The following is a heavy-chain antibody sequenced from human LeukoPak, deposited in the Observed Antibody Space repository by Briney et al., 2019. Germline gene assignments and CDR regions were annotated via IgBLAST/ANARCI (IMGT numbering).Heavy chain of an antibody. V-gene: IGHV1-69*04. Sequence: ASVKVSCKASGGTFSSYAISWVRQAPGQGLEWVGRIIPILGIANYAQKFQGRVTITADKSTSTAYMELSSLRSEDTAVYYCARDSGAMVTSFDYWGQGTLVTVSS. CDR3: ARDSGAMVTSFDY. CDR2: IIPILGIA. CDR1: GGTFSSYA. D-gene: IGHD5-18*01. J-gene: IGHJ4*02.